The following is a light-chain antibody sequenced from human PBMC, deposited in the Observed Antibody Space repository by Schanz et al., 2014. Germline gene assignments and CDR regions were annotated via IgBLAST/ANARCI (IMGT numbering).Light chain of an antibody. CDR1: SSDVGGYNY. CDR2: EVS. V-gene: IGLV2-8*01. Sequence: QSALTQPPSASGSPGQSVTVSCTGTSSDVGGYNYVSWYQQHPGKAPKLMIYEVSKRPSGVPDRFSASKSGNTASLTVSGLQAEDEADYYCSSFTTSSTQVFGGGTKLTVL. CDR3: SSFTTSSTQV. J-gene: IGLJ3*02.